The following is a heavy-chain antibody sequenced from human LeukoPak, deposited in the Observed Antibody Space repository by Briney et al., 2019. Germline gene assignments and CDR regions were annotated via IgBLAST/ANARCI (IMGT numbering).Heavy chain of an antibody. J-gene: IGHJ4*02. V-gene: IGHV3-23*01. CDR2: ISGSGGST. CDR3: AKDRQEYYYDSSGYYRR. CDR1: GFTFSSYG. D-gene: IGHD3-22*01. Sequence: GGSLRLSCAASGFTFSSYGMSWVRQAPGKGLEWVSAISGSGGSTYYADSVKGRFTISRDNSKNTLYLQMNSLRAEDTAVYYCAKDRQEYYYDSSGYYRRWGQGTLVTVSS.